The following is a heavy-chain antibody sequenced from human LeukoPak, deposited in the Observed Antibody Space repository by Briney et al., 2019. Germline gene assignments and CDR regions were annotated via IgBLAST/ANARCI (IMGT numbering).Heavy chain of an antibody. D-gene: IGHD4-23*01. CDR1: GFTFSSYA. J-gene: IGHJ6*02. Sequence: GGSLRLSCATSGFTFSSYAMSWVRQAPGKGLEWVSGISGSGESTYYAGPVKGRFTISRDNSKSTLYLQMNSLRAEDTAVYYCARAAYGGAPYDYGLDLWGQGTTVTVSS. CDR2: ISGSGEST. V-gene: IGHV3-23*01. CDR3: ARAAYGGAPYDYGLDL.